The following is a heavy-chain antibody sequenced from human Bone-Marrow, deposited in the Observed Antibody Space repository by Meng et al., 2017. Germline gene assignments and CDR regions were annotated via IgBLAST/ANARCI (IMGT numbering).Heavy chain of an antibody. J-gene: IGHJ4*02. Sequence: QVHLWQSGAGVKKPGASVKISCKDSGGTFSSYAISWVRQAPGQGLEWMGGIIPIFGTANYAQKFQGRVTITADESTSTAYMELSSLRSEDTAVYYCARESRDIAVAGVYWGQGTLVTVSS. CDR3: ARESRDIAVAGVY. V-gene: IGHV1-69*01. D-gene: IGHD6-19*01. CDR1: GGTFSSYA. CDR2: IIPIFGTA.